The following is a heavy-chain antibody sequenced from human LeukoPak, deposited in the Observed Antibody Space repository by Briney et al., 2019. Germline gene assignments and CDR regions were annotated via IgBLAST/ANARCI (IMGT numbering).Heavy chain of an antibody. Sequence: SETLSLTCTVSGASISNYYWSWIRQPPGKGLEWIGYIYYSGSTNYNPSLKSRVTISVDTSKNQLSLKLNSVTAADTAVYYCARGLWFGGFDPWGQGTLVTVSS. V-gene: IGHV4-59*01. CDR2: IYYSGST. J-gene: IGHJ5*02. CDR3: ARGLWFGGFDP. CDR1: GASISNYY. D-gene: IGHD3-10*01.